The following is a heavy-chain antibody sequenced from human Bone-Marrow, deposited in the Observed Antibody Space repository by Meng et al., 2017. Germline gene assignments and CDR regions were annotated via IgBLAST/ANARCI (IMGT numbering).Heavy chain of an antibody. CDR3: ATVERGYCSGGSCYSPFDY. V-gene: IGHV1-24*01. Sequence: ASVKVSCKVSGYTLTELSMHWVRQAPGKGLEWMGGFDPEDGETIYAQKFQGRVTMTEDTSTDTAYMELSSLRSEDTAVYYCATVERGYCSGGSCYSPFDYWGQGTLVTVSS. CDR1: GYTLTELS. D-gene: IGHD2-15*01. CDR2: FDPEDGET. J-gene: IGHJ4*02.